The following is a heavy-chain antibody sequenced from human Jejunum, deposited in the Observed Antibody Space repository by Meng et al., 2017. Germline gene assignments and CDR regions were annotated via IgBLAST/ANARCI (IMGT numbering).Heavy chain of an antibody. CDR2: IIPIFGTA. Sequence: QVQVGQSGAEVKQPGSSVKVSCKASGGTFSTYAITWVRQAPGHGLEWMGGIIPIFGTANYAQNFQDRVTITADESTSTAYMEFSSLRSEDTAVYYCARPNSGANTYYFDYWGQGTLVTVSS. CDR1: GGTFSTYA. J-gene: IGHJ4*02. CDR3: ARPNSGANTYYFDY. V-gene: IGHV1-69*01. D-gene: IGHD4/OR15-4a*01.